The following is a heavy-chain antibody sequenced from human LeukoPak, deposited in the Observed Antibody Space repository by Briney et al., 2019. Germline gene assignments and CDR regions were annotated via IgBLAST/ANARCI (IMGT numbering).Heavy chain of an antibody. J-gene: IGHJ4*02. V-gene: IGHV3-72*01. CDR3: AKDQGLRGEEVWDY. CDR2: NRNKANNYTP. CDR1: GFTFSDHY. Sequence: PGGSLRLSCAASGFTFSDHYIDWVRQAPGKGLEWVGRNRNKANNYTPEYAASVKGRFTISRDDSKNSLYLQMNSLKTEDTAAYYCAKDQGLRGEEVWDYWGQGTLVSVSS. D-gene: IGHD3-16*01.